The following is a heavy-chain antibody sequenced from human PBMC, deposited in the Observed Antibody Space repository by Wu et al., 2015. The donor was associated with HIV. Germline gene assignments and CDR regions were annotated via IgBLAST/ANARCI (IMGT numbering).Heavy chain of an antibody. D-gene: IGHD6-19*01. V-gene: IGHV1-46*03. CDR1: GYTFTSYY. CDR3: ASQLWPRRAVTNHYYYYMDV. CDR2: INPSGGST. Sequence: QVQLVQSGAEVKKPGASVKVSCKASGYTFTSYYMHWVRQAPGQGLEWMGIINPSGGSTSYAQKFQGRVTMTRDTSTSTVYMELSSLRSEDTAVYYCASQLWPRRAVTNHYYYYMDVWGKGTTVTGLL. J-gene: IGHJ6*03.